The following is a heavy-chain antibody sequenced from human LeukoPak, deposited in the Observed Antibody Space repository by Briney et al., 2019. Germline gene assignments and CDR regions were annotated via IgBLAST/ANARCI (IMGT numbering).Heavy chain of an antibody. CDR2: INPNSGGT. D-gene: IGHD3-3*01. Sequence: ASVKVSCKASGYTFTGYYMHWVRQAPGQGLEWMGWINPNSGGTNYAQKFQGRVTMTRDTSISTAYMELSRLRSDDTAVYYCARLIDYDFWSGYSFDYWGQGTLVTASS. CDR1: GYTFTGYY. V-gene: IGHV1-2*02. J-gene: IGHJ4*02. CDR3: ARLIDYDFWSGYSFDY.